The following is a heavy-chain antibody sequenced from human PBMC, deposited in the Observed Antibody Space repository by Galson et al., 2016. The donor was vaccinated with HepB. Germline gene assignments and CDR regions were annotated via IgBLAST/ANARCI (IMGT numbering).Heavy chain of an antibody. D-gene: IGHD3-22*01. CDR2: IVPIVGLE. J-gene: IGHJ4*02. V-gene: IGHV1-69*02. CDR1: GGTLSSYP. Sequence: SVKVSCKASGGTLSSYPISWLRQAPGQGLEWMGRIVPIVGLENYAQQFQGRVTITADKSTNTAYMELNSLTSEDTAVYYCARPRAAPDSSGFYFDPWGQGTLVTVSS. CDR3: ARPRAAPDSSGFYFDP.